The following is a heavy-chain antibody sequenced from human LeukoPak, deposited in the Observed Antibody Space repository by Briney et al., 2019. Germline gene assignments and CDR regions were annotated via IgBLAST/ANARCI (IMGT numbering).Heavy chain of an antibody. J-gene: IGHJ3*02. Sequence: PGGSLRLSCTASGFTFADYTMSWVRQAPGKGLEWVANIKQDGSEKYYVDSVKGRFTISRDNAKNSLYLQMNSLRAEDTAVYYCARARLRWLHPAFDIWGQGTMVTVSS. V-gene: IGHV3-7*04. D-gene: IGHD5-24*01. CDR2: IKQDGSEK. CDR1: GFTFADYT. CDR3: ARARLRWLHPAFDI.